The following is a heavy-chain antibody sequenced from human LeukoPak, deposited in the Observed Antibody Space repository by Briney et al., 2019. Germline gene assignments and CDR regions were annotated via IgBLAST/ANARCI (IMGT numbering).Heavy chain of an antibody. Sequence: SETLSLTCTVSGGSISSSSYYWGWIRQPPGKGLEWIGSIYYSGSTYYNPSLKSRVTISVDTSKNQFSLKLSSVTAADTAVYYCARGGYFDWLSVDYWGQGTLVTVSS. V-gene: IGHV4-39*01. CDR1: GGSISSSSYY. CDR2: IYYSGST. J-gene: IGHJ4*02. D-gene: IGHD3-9*01. CDR3: ARGGYFDWLSVDY.